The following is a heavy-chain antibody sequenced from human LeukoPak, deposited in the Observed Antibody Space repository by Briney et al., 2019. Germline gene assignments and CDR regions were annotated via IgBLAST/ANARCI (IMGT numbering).Heavy chain of an antibody. CDR2: INQDGDDI. J-gene: IGHJ4*02. Sequence: GGSLRLSCAASGFTFSSYWMTWVRQAPGKGLEWVANINQDGDDISYVDSVKGRFTISRDNAKNSLFLQMNSLRAEDTAVYYCARGPPVPGPADYWGQGTLVTVSS. D-gene: IGHD2-2*01. CDR1: GFTFSSYW. CDR3: ARGPPVPGPADY. V-gene: IGHV3-7*01.